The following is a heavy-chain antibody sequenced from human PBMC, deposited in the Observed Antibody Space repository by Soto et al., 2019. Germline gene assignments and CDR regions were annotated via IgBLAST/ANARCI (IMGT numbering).Heavy chain of an antibody. CDR2: IYHSGST. CDR1: GGSISSSNW. J-gene: IGHJ5*02. Sequence: PSETLPLTCAVSGGSISSSNWWSWVRQPPGKGLEWIGEIYHSGSTNYNPSLKSRVTISVDKSKNQFSLKLSSVTAADTAVYYCARVPPPAYYYDSSGYPKWFDPWGQGTLVTVSS. D-gene: IGHD3-22*01. CDR3: ARVPPPAYYYDSSGYPKWFDP. V-gene: IGHV4-4*02.